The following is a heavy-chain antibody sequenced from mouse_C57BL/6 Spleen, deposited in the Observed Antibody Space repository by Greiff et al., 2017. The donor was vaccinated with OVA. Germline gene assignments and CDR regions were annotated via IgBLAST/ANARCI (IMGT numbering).Heavy chain of an antibody. Sequence: QVQLQQSGAELVKPGASVKLSCKASGYTFTSYWMHWVKQRPGQGLEWIGMIHPNSGSTNYNEKFKSKATLTVDKSSSTAYMQLSSLTSEDSAVYYCARSVREYFDYWGQGTTLTVSS. J-gene: IGHJ2*01. CDR1: GYTFTSYW. CDR3: ARSVREYFDY. D-gene: IGHD2-2*01. V-gene: IGHV1-64*01. CDR2: IHPNSGST.